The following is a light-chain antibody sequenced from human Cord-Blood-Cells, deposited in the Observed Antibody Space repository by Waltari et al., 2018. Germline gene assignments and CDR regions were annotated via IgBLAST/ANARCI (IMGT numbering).Light chain of an antibody. J-gene: IGLJ2*01. V-gene: IGLV2-14*01. CDR3: SSYTSSSSVV. Sequence: QSALTQPASVSGSPGQSNTISCPGTSSDVGGSNYVSWYQQQPGKAPKLMIYDARNRPSGVSKRFSGSKSGNTASLTISGLQAEDEADYYCSSYTSSSSVVFGGGTKLTVL. CDR1: SSDVGGSNY. CDR2: DAR.